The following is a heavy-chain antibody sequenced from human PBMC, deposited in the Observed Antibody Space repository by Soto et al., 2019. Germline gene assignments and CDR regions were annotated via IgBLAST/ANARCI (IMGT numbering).Heavy chain of an antibody. CDR1: GFTFSSYS. D-gene: IGHD3-9*01. CDR2: ISSSSSTI. J-gene: IGHJ6*02. Sequence: PGGSLRLSCAASGFTFSSYSMNWVRQAPGKGLEWVSYISSSSSTIYYAGSVKGRFTISRDNAKSSLYLQMNSLRDEDTAVYYCARRYFDWLLYDYYYGMDVWGQGTTVTVSS. CDR3: ARRYFDWLLYDYYYGMDV. V-gene: IGHV3-48*02.